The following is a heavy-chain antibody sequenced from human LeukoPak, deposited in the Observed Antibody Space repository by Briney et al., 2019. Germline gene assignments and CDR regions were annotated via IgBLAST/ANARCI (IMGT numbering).Heavy chain of an antibody. J-gene: IGHJ4*02. CDR2: ISNNGGYT. CDR3: AKQLGYCSDGSCYFPY. D-gene: IGHD2-15*01. V-gene: IGHV3-23*01. CDR1: GFRFSNSW. Sequence: PGGSLRLSCVASGFRFSNSWMYWVRQAPGKGLEWVSAISNNGGYTYYADSVQGRFTISRDNSKSTLCLQMNSLRAEDTAVYYCAKQLGYCSDGSCYFPYWGQGTLVTVSS.